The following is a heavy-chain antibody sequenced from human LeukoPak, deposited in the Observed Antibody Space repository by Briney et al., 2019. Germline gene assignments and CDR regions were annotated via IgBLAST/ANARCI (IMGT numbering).Heavy chain of an antibody. D-gene: IGHD5-24*01. CDR1: GYTFTGYY. Sequence: ASVKGSCKASGYTFTGYYMHWVRQAPGQGLEWMGWINPNSGGTNYAQKFQGRVTMTRDTSISTAYMELSRLRSDDTAVYYCAREMATRSEYFQHWGQGTLVTVSS. V-gene: IGHV1-2*02. J-gene: IGHJ1*01. CDR3: AREMATRSEYFQH. CDR2: INPNSGGT.